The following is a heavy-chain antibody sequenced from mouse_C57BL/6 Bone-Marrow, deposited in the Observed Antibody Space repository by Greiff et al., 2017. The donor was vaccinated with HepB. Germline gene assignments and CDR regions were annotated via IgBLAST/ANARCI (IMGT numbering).Heavy chain of an antibody. J-gene: IGHJ3*01. D-gene: IGHD3-1*01. Sequence: VKLKQSGAELARPGASVKLSCKASGYTFTSYGISWVKQRTGQGLEWIGEIYPRSGNTYYNEKFKGKATLTADKSSSTAYMELRSLTSEDSAVYFCARGGLRRWFAYWGQGTLVTVSA. CDR1: GYTFTSYG. CDR2: IYPRSGNT. CDR3: ARGGLRRWFAY. V-gene: IGHV1-81*01.